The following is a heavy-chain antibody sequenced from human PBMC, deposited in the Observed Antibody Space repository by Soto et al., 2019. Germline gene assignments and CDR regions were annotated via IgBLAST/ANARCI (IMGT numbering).Heavy chain of an antibody. Sequence: PGGSLRLSCAASGFTFSSYAMHWVRQAPGKGLEWVAVISYDGSNKYYADSVKGRFTISRDNSKNTLYLQMNSLRAEDTAVYYCARGTQKGEYYYDSSGYYYFDYWGQGTXVTVAS. D-gene: IGHD3-22*01. V-gene: IGHV3-30-3*01. CDR2: ISYDGSNK. J-gene: IGHJ4*02. CDR1: GFTFSSYA. CDR3: ARGTQKGEYYYDSSGYYYFDY.